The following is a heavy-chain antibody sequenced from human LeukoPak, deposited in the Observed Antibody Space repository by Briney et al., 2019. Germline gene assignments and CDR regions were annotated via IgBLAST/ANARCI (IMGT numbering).Heavy chain of an antibody. CDR2: VKEDGTTK. D-gene: IGHD2-15*01. Sequence: PGGSLRLSYSASGFSFTYYWISWVRQAPGKGLEGVANVKEDGTTKQYVDSAKGRFTISRDNAKTSLYLQMDSLRAEDTAVYYCVSQEVVHYCGQGTLVSVSS. J-gene: IGHJ4*02. CDR3: VSQEVVHY. V-gene: IGHV3-7*01. CDR1: GFSFTYYW.